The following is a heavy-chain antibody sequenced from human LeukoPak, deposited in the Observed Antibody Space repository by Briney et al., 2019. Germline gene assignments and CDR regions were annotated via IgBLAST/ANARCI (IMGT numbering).Heavy chain of an antibody. CDR1: GFTFSSYG. D-gene: IGHD6-19*01. Sequence: GGSLRLSCAASGFTFSSYGMHWVRQAPGKGLEWVAFIRYDGSNKYYADSVKGRFTISRDNAKNSLYLQMNSLRADDTAVYFCASSSGFLPYNFDYWGQGTLVTVSS. CDR2: IRYDGSNK. CDR3: ASSSGFLPYNFDY. J-gene: IGHJ4*02. V-gene: IGHV3-30*02.